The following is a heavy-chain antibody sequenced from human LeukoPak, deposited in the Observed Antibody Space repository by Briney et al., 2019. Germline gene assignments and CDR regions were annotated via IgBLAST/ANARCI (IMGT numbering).Heavy chain of an antibody. CDR1: GVTVSTYY. CDR2: IYYSGGT. CDR3: ARGGSTVHSAGRHDIEFYYYYYMDV. Sequence: PSETLSLTCTVSGVTVSTYYWSWIRQPPGHELEWIGYIYYSGGTTYNTSLSSRTTMSLDTPKNQFSLKLYSVTAADTAVYYCARGGSTVHSAGRHDIEFYYYYYMDVWGKGTTVTISS. D-gene: IGHD3-9*01. V-gene: IGHV4-59*08. J-gene: IGHJ6*03.